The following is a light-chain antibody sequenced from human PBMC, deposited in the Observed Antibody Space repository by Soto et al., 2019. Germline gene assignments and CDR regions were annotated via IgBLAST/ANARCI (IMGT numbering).Light chain of an antibody. CDR3: QQFNDYPFT. CDR1: QGIGDA. V-gene: IGKV1D-13*01. J-gene: IGKJ3*01. Sequence: AIQLTQSPSSLSASVGDRVTITCRASQGIGDAVAWYQQKPGRPPKLLIYDASRLESGVPSRFSGSGSGTDFTLPISSLQPEDFTTYYCQQFNDYPFTFGPGTRVDIK. CDR2: DAS.